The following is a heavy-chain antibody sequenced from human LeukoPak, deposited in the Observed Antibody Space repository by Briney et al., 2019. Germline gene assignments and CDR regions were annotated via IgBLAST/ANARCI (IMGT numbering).Heavy chain of an antibody. CDR1: GFTFSSYN. CDR3: TRPGYYGSSRGEDY. D-gene: IGHD3-10*01. J-gene: IGHJ4*02. CDR2: ISDSSSTI. V-gene: IGHV3-48*01. Sequence: QPGGSLRLSCAASGFTFSSYNMNWVRQAPGKGLEWVSYISDSSSTIYYADSVKGRFTISRDNSKNTLYLQMNSLRAEDTAVYYCTRPGYYGSSRGEDYWGQGTLVTVSS.